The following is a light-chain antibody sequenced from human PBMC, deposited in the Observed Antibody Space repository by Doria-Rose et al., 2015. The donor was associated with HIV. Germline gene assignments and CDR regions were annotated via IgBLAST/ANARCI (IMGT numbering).Light chain of an antibody. CDR3: QQFDSFPRT. CDR2: GAS. Sequence: DIQVTQSPSFLSAFVGVRVTITCRASQGISRYLAWYQPKPGKAPTLLIFGASTLQSGVPSRFSGSGSGTEFTLTISSLQPEDFATYYCQQFDSFPRTFGQGTKVELK. CDR1: QGISRY. J-gene: IGKJ1*01. V-gene: IGKV1-9*01.